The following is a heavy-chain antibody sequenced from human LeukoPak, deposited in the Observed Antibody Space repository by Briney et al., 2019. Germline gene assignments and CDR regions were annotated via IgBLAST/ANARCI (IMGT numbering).Heavy chain of an antibody. CDR2: IYHSGST. D-gene: IGHD3/OR15-3a*01. Sequence: SETLSLTCTVSGYSISSGYYWGRIRQPPGKGLEWIGSIYHSGSTYYNPSLKSRVTISVDTSKNQFPLKLSSVTAADTAVYYCARDVGTPAAGGTGYYFDYWGQGTLVIVSS. CDR3: ARDVGTPAAGGTGYYFDY. V-gene: IGHV4-38-2*02. CDR1: GYSISSGYY. J-gene: IGHJ4*02.